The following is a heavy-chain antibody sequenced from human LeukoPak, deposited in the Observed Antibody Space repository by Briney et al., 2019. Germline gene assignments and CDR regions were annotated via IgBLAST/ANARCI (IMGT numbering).Heavy chain of an antibody. J-gene: IGHJ4*02. CDR1: GYTFTAYG. Sequence: ASVKVSCKASGYTFTAYGISWVRQAPGQGLEWMGWISANNGNTNYAQKFQGRVTMTRSTSMSTAYMELSSLRSEDTAVYYCARPRSAYYDSSGFYIWGQGSLVTVSS. V-gene: IGHV1-18*01. D-gene: IGHD3-22*01. CDR3: ARPRSAYYDSSGFYI. CDR2: ISANNGNT.